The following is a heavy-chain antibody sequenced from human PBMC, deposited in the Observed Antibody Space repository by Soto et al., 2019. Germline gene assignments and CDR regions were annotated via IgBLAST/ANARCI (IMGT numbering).Heavy chain of an antibody. CDR1: GYTFTSYG. Sequence: QVQLVQSGAEVKKPGASVKVSCKASGYTFTSYGISWVRQAPGQGLEWMGWISAYNGNTNYAQKLQGRATMTTDTSTSTAYVGLRRLRSDDTAVYYGARESAVAALDPWGQGTLGTVSS. J-gene: IGHJ5*02. D-gene: IGHD6-19*01. CDR3: ARESAVAALDP. V-gene: IGHV1-18*01. CDR2: ISAYNGNT.